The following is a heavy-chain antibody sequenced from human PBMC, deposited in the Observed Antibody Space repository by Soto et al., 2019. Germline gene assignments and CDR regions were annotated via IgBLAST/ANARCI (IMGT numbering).Heavy chain of an antibody. D-gene: IGHD4-17*01. CDR1: GFSLSTSGVG. J-gene: IGHJ4*01. CDR2: IYWDNDK. V-gene: IGHV2-5*02. Sequence: QITLKESGPTLVKPTQTLTLTCTFSGFSLSTSGVGVGWIRQPPGKALEWLALIYWDNDKRYSPSLKSRLTITKHTSKNQVLLTMTNMAPVDTAISFCARRTDYGTFHFWGHRTLVILSS. CDR3: ARRTDYGTFHF.